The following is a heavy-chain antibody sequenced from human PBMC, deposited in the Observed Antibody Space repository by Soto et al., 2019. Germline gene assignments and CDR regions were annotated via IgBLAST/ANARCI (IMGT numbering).Heavy chain of an antibody. CDR2: ISASGSLI. J-gene: IGHJ3*02. CDR3: AREGARSGGVIVVDAFDI. CDR1: GSPSGSFE. Sequence: GGPLRLSXPPPGSPSGSFERPWVPRPPGKGLDWISYISASGSLIYNADSVKGRFTISRDNVKNSLYLQMNSLRAEDTAVYYCAREGARSGGVIVVDAFDIWGQGTVVTV. V-gene: IGHV3-48*03. D-gene: IGHD3-16*02.